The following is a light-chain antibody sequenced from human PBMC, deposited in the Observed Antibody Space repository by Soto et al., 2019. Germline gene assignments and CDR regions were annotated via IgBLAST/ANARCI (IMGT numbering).Light chain of an antibody. Sequence: EIVLTQSPATLSLSPGERATLSCRASQSVSSYLAWYQQKPCQAPRLLIYDAYNRATGIPARLSGSGSGTDFTLTISSLEPEDFAVYYCQQRSNWNPVFTLGTGTKVDIK. V-gene: IGKV3-11*01. CDR2: DAY. CDR3: QQRSNWNPVFT. J-gene: IGKJ3*01. CDR1: QSVSSY.